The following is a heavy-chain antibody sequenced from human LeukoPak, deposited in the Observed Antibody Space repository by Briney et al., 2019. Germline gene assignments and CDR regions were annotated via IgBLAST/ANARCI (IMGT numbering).Heavy chain of an antibody. CDR2: TYYRSKRHN. D-gene: IGHD5-12*01. V-gene: IGHV6-1*01. CDR3: ARDGGGYDFHYYFDD. CDR1: VYSLPSKNAA. Sequence: SQALSLTCAICVYSLPSKNAAWNWISQSPSRGLEWLGRTYYRSKRHNDYAVSEKCRIAINPHTPNKHFSVQLNSLSHEFTAVYYCARDGGGYDFHYYFDDWGQRTLVPVS. J-gene: IGHJ4*02.